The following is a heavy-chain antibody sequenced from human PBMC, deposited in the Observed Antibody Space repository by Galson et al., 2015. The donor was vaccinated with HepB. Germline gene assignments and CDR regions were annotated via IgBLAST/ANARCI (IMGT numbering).Heavy chain of an antibody. CDR2: IIPIFGTA. D-gene: IGHD1-26*01. J-gene: IGHJ4*02. CDR3: ARVGLGVGATWYYFDY. V-gene: IGHV1-69*13. Sequence: SVKVSCKASGGTFSSYAISWVRQAPGQGLEWMGGIIPIFGTANYAQKFQGRVTITADESTSTAYMELSSLRSEDTAVYYCARVGLGVGATWYYFDYWGQGTLVTVSS. CDR1: GGTFSSYA.